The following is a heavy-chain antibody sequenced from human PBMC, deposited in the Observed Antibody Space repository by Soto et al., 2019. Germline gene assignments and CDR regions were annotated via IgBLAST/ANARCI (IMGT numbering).Heavy chain of an antibody. D-gene: IGHD1-1*01. V-gene: IGHV3-74*01. Sequence: EVQLVESGGGLVQPGGSLRLSCAASGFAFSTYWMHWVRQAPGKGLLWVSRIKFDGSSTYYGYSVKGRFTISRDDAKNPLFRQMNGLRVDDTAVYYCARGAKNVYAMDVWGQGTTVTVSS. CDR1: GFAFSTYW. J-gene: IGHJ6*02. CDR3: ARGAKNVYAMDV. CDR2: IKFDGSST.